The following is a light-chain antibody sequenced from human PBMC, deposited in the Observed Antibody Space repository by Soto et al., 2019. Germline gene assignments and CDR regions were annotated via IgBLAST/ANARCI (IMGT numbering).Light chain of an antibody. Sequence: SYELTQPPSVSVAPGKTARITSGGNNIGSKSVHWYQQKPGQAPVLVIYYDSDRPSGIPERFSGSNSGNTATLTISRVEAGDEADYYCQVWDSRSDHVVFGGGTMLTVL. CDR1: NIGSKS. J-gene: IGLJ2*01. V-gene: IGLV3-21*04. CDR2: YDS. CDR3: QVWDSRSDHVV.